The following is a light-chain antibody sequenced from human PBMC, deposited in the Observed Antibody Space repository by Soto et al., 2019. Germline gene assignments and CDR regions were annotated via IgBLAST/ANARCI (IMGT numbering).Light chain of an antibody. CDR2: EVS. CDR3: SSYTTRTTLYV. Sequence: QSALTQPASGSGSPGQSITISCTGTSSDVGSYNYVSWYQLHPGKAPKLMIYEVSNRPSGVSNRFSGSKSGDTASLTISGLQAEDEADYYCSSYTTRTTLYVFGTGTKVTVL. V-gene: IGLV2-14*01. CDR1: SSDVGSYNY. J-gene: IGLJ1*01.